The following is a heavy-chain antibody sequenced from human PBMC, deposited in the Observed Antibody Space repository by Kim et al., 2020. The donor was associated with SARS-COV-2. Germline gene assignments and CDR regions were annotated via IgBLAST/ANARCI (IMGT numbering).Heavy chain of an antibody. V-gene: IGHV3-7*01. Sequence: GGSLRLSCVASGFTFSNYWMSWVRQAPGKGLEWVSNIKQDGSEKNYVDSVKGRFTVSRENAKNSLYLQMNNLRPEDTAVYYCATGIAFDIWGLGTVVTVSS. CDR1: GFTFSNYW. J-gene: IGHJ3*02. CDR2: IKQDGSEK. CDR3: ATGIAFDI.